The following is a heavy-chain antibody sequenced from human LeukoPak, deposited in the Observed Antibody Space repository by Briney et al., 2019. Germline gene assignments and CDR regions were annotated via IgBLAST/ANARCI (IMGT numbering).Heavy chain of an antibody. V-gene: IGHV3-30*18. CDR1: GFAFNNFG. CDR2: ISYHGSDK. CDR3: AKGLAKWANYYGMDD. D-gene: IGHD2-8*01. J-gene: IGHJ6*02. Sequence: GGSLRLSCAASGFAFNNFGMPWVRQAPGKGLEWVAVISYHGSDKYYADSVKGRFSISRDKSKNTLDLEMNSLKPEDTAVYFCAKGLAKWANYYGMDDWGQGTTVTVSS.